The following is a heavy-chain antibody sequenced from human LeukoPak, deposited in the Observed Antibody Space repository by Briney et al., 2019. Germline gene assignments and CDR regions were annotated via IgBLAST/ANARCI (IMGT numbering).Heavy chain of an antibody. V-gene: IGHV3-48*04. CDR3: ARAPDLYDYVWGSYRRPNNDAFDI. D-gene: IGHD3-16*02. J-gene: IGHJ3*02. CDR1: GFTFSSHA. CDR2: ISSSSSTI. Sequence: GGSLRLSCAASGFTFSSHAMNWVRQAPGKGLEWVSYISSSSSTIYYADSVKGRFTISRDNAKNSLYLQMNSLRAEDTAVYYCARAPDLYDYVWGSYRRPNNDAFDIWGQGTMVTVSS.